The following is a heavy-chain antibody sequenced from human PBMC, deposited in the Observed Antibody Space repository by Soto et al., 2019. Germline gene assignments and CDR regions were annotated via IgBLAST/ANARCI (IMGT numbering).Heavy chain of an antibody. V-gene: IGHV3-23*01. CDR1: GFTFSSYA. D-gene: IGHD1-1*01. Sequence: VGSLRLSCAASGFTFSSYAMSWVRQAPGKGLEWVSAISGSGGSTYYADSVKGRFTISRDNSKNTLYLQMNSLRAEDTAVYYCAKDGTISPGTFDYWGQGTLVTVSS. CDR3: AKDGTISPGTFDY. CDR2: ISGSGGST. J-gene: IGHJ4*02.